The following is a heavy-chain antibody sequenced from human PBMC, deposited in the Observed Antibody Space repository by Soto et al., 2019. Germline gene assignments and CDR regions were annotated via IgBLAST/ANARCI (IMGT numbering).Heavy chain of an antibody. CDR1: GGTISRYY. CDR3: ARDLWGYCGTDCYPLDV. J-gene: IGHJ6*02. V-gene: IGHV4-59*01. D-gene: IGHD2-21*02. CDR2: MYNTGST. Sequence: QVQLQESGPGLVKPSETLSLTCTVSGGTISRYYWSWIRQPPGKGLEWIGYMYNTGSTVYNPSFKSRVTISVDTAKHQFSLKLYSVTAADTAVYYCARDLWGYCGTDCYPLDVWGQGTTVTVSS.